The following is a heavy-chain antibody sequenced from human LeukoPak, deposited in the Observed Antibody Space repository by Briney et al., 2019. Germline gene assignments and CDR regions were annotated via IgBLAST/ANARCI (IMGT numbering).Heavy chain of an antibody. J-gene: IGHJ4*02. CDR3: TRLISRGSNYNYVDD. CDR1: GYRFTNYH. CDR2: IYPADSDT. Sequence: GESLKISCKGSGYRFTNYHIGWVRQMPGRGLEWMGSIYPADSDTRYRPAFRGQVTISVDKSINTAYLQWSSLKASEPAMYYCTRLISRGSNYNYVDDWGQGTLITVPS. V-gene: IGHV5-51*01. D-gene: IGHD4-11*01.